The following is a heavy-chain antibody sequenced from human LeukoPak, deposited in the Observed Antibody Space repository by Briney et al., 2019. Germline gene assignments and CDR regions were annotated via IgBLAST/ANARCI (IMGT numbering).Heavy chain of an antibody. CDR2: ISSSSSYI. CDR1: GFTFSSYS. CDR3: ARDAYSYGYSFDY. Sequence: GGSLILSCAASGFTFSSYSMNWVRQAPGKGLEWVSSISSSSSYIYYADSVKGRFTISRDNAKNSLYLQMNSLRAEDTAVYYCARDAYSYGYSFDYWGQGTLVTVSS. V-gene: IGHV3-21*01. J-gene: IGHJ4*02. D-gene: IGHD5-18*01.